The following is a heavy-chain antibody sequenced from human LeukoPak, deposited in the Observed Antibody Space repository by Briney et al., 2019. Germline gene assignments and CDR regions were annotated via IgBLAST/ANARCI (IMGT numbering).Heavy chain of an antibody. CDR3: ARDQEVRQWLVSGMIDY. D-gene: IGHD6-19*01. V-gene: IGHV3-30*04. Sequence: PGGSLRLSCAASGFSFNSYALHWVRQAPGKGLEWVALISYDGTNKYYADSVKGHFTISRDNSKNTLYLQMSSLKPEDTAVYYCARDQEVRQWLVSGMIDYWGQGTLVTVSS. CDR2: ISYDGTNK. J-gene: IGHJ4*02. CDR1: GFSFNSYA.